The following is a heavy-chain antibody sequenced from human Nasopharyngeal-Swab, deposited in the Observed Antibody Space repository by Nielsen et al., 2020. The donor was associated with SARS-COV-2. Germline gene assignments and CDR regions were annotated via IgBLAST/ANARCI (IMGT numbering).Heavy chain of an antibody. V-gene: IGHV3-30*04. CDR1: GFTFSSYA. CDR2: ISHDGSKK. Sequence: GGSLRLSCAASGFTFSSYAMHWVRQAPGKGLEWVAVISHDGSKKYYGDSVKGRFTISRDNAKNSLYLQMNSLRAEDTALYYCATLGGYSGYDSEYGMDVWGQGTTVTVSS. J-gene: IGHJ6*02. D-gene: IGHD5-12*01. CDR3: ATLGGYSGYDSEYGMDV.